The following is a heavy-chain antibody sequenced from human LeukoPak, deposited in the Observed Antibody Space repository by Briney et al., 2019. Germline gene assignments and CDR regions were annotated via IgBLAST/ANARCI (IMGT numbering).Heavy chain of an antibody. D-gene: IGHD6-19*01. V-gene: IGHV4-61*05. CDR1: GGSISSSSYY. CDR2: IYYSGST. Sequence: PSETLSLTCTVSGGSISSSSYYWGWLRQPPGKGLEWIVYIYYSGSTNYHPSLKSRVTISVDTSKNQFSLKLSSVTAADTAVYYCARHHSSGWGKSYFDYWGQGTLVTVSS. CDR3: ARHHSSGWGKSYFDY. J-gene: IGHJ4*02.